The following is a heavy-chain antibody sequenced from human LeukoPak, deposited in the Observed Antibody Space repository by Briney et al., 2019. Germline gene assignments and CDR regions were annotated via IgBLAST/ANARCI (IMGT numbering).Heavy chain of an antibody. D-gene: IGHD3-10*01. Sequence: ASVKVSCKVSRYTFTGYYIHWVRQAPGQGLECMGWINPNSGGTNYAQKFQGRVTMTRDTSISTAYMELSRLRSDDTAVYYCARGGSGSYFSWLDPWGQGTLVTV. J-gene: IGHJ5*02. CDR3: ARGGSGSYFSWLDP. CDR2: INPNSGGT. V-gene: IGHV1-2*02. CDR1: RYTFTGYY.